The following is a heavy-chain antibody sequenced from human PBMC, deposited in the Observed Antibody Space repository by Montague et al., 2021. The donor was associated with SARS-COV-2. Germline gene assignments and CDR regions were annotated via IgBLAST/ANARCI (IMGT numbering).Heavy chain of an antibody. CDR3: VREKYSFDDSGSK. CDR2: VYHTGST. J-gene: IGHJ4*02. Sequence: SETLSLTCTVSGVSISSGSYYWSWVRQPPGKGLEWIGYVYHTGSTNYNPSLKSRVTLSVDTSKNQFSLNLTSVTAADTAVYYCVREKYSFDDSGSKWGQRTIVIV. D-gene: IGHD3-22*01. CDR1: GVSISSGSYY. V-gene: IGHV4-61*01.